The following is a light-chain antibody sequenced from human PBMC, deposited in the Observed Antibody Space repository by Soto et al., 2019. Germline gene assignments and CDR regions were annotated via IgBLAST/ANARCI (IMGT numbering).Light chain of an antibody. CDR1: QSVSSY. Sequence: EIVLTQSPATLSLSPGERATLSCRASQSVSSYLAWYQQKPGQAPRLLIYDASKRATGIPARFSGSGSWTDFTLTISSLEPEDFAVYYCQQRSNWPPMYTFGQGTKLEIK. J-gene: IGKJ2*01. V-gene: IGKV3-11*01. CDR2: DAS. CDR3: QQRSNWPPMYT.